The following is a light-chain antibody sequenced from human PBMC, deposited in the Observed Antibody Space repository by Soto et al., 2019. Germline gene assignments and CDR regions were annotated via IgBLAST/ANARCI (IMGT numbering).Light chain of an antibody. V-gene: IGLV2-11*01. Sequence: QSALTQPRSVSGSPGQSVTISCTGTSSDVGGYNYVSWYQQHPGKAPKLMIYDVSKRPSGVPDRFSGSKSGNTASLTISGLQAEDDADDYCCSYAGRYGGYVFGTGTKVTVL. CDR1: SSDVGGYNY. CDR2: DVS. J-gene: IGLJ1*01. CDR3: CSYAGRYGGYV.